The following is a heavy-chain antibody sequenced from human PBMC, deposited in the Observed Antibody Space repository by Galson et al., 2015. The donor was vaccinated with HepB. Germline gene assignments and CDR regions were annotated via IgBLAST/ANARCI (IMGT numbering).Heavy chain of an antibody. J-gene: IGHJ5*02. D-gene: IGHD2-2*01. CDR2: IIPIFGTV. V-gene: IGHV1-69*06. CDR1: GGTFNSFA. CDR3: ARRYCSGTSCYLFDP. Sequence: SVKVSCKASGGTFNSFALSWVRQAPGQGLEWMGEIIPIFGTVIYAQKFQDRVSITADNSTSTAYVQLSSLRSEDTAVYYCARRYCSGTSCYLFDPWGQGTLVTVSS.